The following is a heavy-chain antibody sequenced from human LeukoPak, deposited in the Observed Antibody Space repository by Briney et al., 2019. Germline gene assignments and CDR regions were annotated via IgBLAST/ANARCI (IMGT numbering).Heavy chain of an antibody. J-gene: IGHJ4*02. CDR3: ASSPMHSALIVYDY. CDR1: GGSFSGYY. D-gene: IGHD2-2*01. Sequence: SETLSLTCAVYGGSFSGYYWSWIRQPPGKGLEWIGEINHSGCTNYNPSLKSRVTISVDTSKNQFSLKLSSVTAADTAVYYCASSPMHSALIVYDYWGQGTLVTVSS. CDR2: INHSGCT. V-gene: IGHV4-34*01.